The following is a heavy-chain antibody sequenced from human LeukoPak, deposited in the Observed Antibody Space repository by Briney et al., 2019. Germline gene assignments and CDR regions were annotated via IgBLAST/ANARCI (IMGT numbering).Heavy chain of an antibody. J-gene: IGHJ4*02. Sequence: GSLRLSCAASGFTFSSSAMSWVRQAPGKGLEWVSAISNNGGYTYYADSVQGRFTISRDNSKSTLCLQMNSLRAEDTAVYYCAKQLGYCSDGSCYFPYWGQGTLVTISS. D-gene: IGHD2-15*01. CDR3: AKQLGYCSDGSCYFPY. V-gene: IGHV3-23*01. CDR1: GFTFSSSA. CDR2: ISNNGGYT.